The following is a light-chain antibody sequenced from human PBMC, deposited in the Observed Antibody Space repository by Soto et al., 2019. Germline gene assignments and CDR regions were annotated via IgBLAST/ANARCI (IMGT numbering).Light chain of an antibody. CDR2: DTT. CDR3: LLSYTRARHVV. J-gene: IGLJ2*01. CDR1: TGAVTSGHY. V-gene: IGLV7-46*01. Sequence: QAVVTKEPSLTVSPEGTVTLTCGSSTGAVTSGHYPYWFQQKPGQAPRTLIYDTTKKHSWTPARFSGSLLGGKAALTLTGAQPEDEAEYYCLLSYTRARHVVFGGGTKVTVL.